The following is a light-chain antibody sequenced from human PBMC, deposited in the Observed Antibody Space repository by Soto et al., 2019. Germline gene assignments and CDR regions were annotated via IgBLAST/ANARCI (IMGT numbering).Light chain of an antibody. J-gene: IGLJ2*01. Sequence: QSALTQPPSASGSPGQSVTISCTGTSSDVGGYNYVSWYQQHPGKAPKLMIYEVSKRPSGVPDRFSGSKSGNTASLTVSGLQAEDEADYYCNSYAGSNNLVFGGGTKLT. CDR2: EVS. CDR1: SSDVGGYNY. V-gene: IGLV2-8*01. CDR3: NSYAGSNNLV.